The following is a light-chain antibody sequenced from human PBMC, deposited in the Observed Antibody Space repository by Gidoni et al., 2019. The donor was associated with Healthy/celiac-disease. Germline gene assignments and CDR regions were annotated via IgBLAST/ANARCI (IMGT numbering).Light chain of an antibody. J-gene: IGKJ3*01. Sequence: EIVLTQSPGTLPLSPGETATLTCRASQSVSSRSLAWYQQKPGRAPRLLIYGASSRATGIPDRFSGSGSGTDFTLTISRREPEYFAVYYCQQYGSSLIFTFGPGTKVDIK. CDR2: GAS. CDR1: QSVSSRS. CDR3: QQYGSSLIFT. V-gene: IGKV3-20*01.